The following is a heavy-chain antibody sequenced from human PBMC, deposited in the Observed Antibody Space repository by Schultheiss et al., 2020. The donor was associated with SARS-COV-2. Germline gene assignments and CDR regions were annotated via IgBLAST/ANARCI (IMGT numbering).Heavy chain of an antibody. CDR2: IRAKVHNYAT. J-gene: IGHJ4*02. V-gene: IGHV3-73*01. CDR1: GFTFSSYG. D-gene: IGHD6-6*01. Sequence: GGSLRLSCAASGFTFSSYGMHWVRQASGKGLEWVGRIRAKVHNYATGYGESVKGRFTISRDDSKNTLYLQMNSLKTEDTAVYYCTTDIQQLGFDYWGQGTLVTVSS. CDR3: TTDIQQLGFDY.